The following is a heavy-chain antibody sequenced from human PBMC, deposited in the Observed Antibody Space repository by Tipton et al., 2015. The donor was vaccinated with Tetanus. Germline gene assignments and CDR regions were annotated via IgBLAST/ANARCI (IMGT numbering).Heavy chain of an antibody. CDR3: ARIGWPENNKPGFDI. J-gene: IGHJ3*02. V-gene: IGHV4-59*02. Sequence: TLSLTCTVSGGSVNSYYWSWIRQSPGGGLEWLGYVYFSGSTKYNPSHASRVTMSVDTSNNQISLNLSSVAAADTAVYYCARIGWPENNKPGFDIWGQGTMVTVSS. CDR2: VYFSGST. D-gene: IGHD1/OR15-1a*01. CDR1: GGSVNSYY.